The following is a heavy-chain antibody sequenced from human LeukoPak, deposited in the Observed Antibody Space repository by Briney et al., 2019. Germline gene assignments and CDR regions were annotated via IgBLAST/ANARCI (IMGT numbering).Heavy chain of an antibody. Sequence: SETLSLTCTVSGGSIYSSSFYWGWIRQSPGKGLEWIGSIYYSGSTYYNPSLKSRVTISVDTSKNQLSLKLSSVTAADTAVYYCARRAYCSTTSCYYEDNYGMDVWGQGTTVTVPS. J-gene: IGHJ6*02. CDR3: ARRAYCSTTSCYYEDNYGMDV. CDR2: IYYSGST. CDR1: GGSIYSSSFY. V-gene: IGHV4-39*01. D-gene: IGHD2-2*01.